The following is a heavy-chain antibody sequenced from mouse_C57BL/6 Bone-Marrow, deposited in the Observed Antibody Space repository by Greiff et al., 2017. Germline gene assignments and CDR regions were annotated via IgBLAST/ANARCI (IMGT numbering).Heavy chain of an antibody. D-gene: IGHD2-3*01. J-gene: IGHJ2*01. CDR2: IYPSDSET. CDR3: ARGYYSYYFDY. Sequence: VQLQQPGAELVRPGSSVKLSCKASGYTFTSYWMDWVKQRPGQGLEWIGNIYPSDSETHYNQKFKDKATLTVDKSSSTAYMQRSSLTSEDSAVYYCARGYYSYYFDYWGQGTTLTVSS. CDR1: GYTFTSYW. V-gene: IGHV1-61*01.